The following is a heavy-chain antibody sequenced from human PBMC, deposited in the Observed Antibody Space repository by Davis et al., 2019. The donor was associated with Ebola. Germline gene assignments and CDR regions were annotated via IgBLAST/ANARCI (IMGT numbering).Heavy chain of an antibody. J-gene: IGHJ2*01. CDR3: ARDEAITVAGSINWYFDL. Sequence: GGSLRLSCAASGFTFSDYYMSWIRQAQGKGREWVSYMRHSSNTIYYADSVKGRFTISRDNAKNSLFLQMNNLRDEDTAVYYCARDEAITVAGSINWYFDLWGRGTLVPVSS. V-gene: IGHV3-11*04. CDR2: MRHSSNTI. CDR1: GFTFSDYY. D-gene: IGHD6-19*01.